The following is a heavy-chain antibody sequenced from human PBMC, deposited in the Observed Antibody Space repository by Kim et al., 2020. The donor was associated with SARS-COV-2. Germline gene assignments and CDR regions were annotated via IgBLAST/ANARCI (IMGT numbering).Heavy chain of an antibody. CDR2: IKGDGRST. D-gene: IGHD1-26*01. Sequence: GGSLRLSCAASGFIFSNYWMHWVRQAPGKGLVWVSYIKGDGRSTTYADSVKGRFTISRDNAKNMLYLQMNSLRAEDTAVYYCARGGPNWDFDQWGQGTLVTVSS. V-gene: IGHV3-74*01. J-gene: IGHJ4*02. CDR3: ARGGPNWDFDQ. CDR1: GFIFSNYW.